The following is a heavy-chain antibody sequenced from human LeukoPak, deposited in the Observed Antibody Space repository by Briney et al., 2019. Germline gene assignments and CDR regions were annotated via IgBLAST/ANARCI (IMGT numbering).Heavy chain of an antibody. CDR2: ISYSGST. CDR3: ARHNFGVNDYSNIPYYYYYMDV. J-gene: IGHJ6*03. Sequence: SETLSLTCTVSGGSISSSRYYWGWIRQPPGKGLEWIGSISYSGSTYYNPSLKSRVTISVDTSKNQFSLKLSSVTAADTAVYYCARHNFGVNDYSNIPYYYYYMDVWGKGTTVTVSS. D-gene: IGHD4-11*01. V-gene: IGHV4-39*01. CDR1: GGSISSSRYY.